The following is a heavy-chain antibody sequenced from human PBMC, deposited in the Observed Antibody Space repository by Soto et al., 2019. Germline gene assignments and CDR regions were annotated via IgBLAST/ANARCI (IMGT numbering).Heavy chain of an antibody. V-gene: IGHV3-30*03. Sequence: QVQLVESGGGVVQPGGSLRLSCATSGFTFSRNVMHWVRQAPGKGLEWVAVISADGSNRFYADSVKGRFTLSRDNSMDTLYLLMNSLRVEDTAVYYCVRECSTGWFHDWGQGTLVTVSS. D-gene: IGHD1-1*01. CDR1: GFTFSRNV. J-gene: IGHJ5*02. CDR2: ISADGSNR. CDR3: VRECSTGWFHD.